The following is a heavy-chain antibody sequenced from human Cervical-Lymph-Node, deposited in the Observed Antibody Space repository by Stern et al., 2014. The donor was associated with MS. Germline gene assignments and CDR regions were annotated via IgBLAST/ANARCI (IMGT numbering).Heavy chain of an antibody. D-gene: IGHD1-20*01. Sequence: VQLVESGGGVVQPGRSLRLSCAASGFTFSSYGMHWVRQAPGKGLEWVAVISYDGSNKYYADSVKGRFNISRDNSKNTLYLQMNSLRAEDTAVYYCAKVRSYNWNRYGMDVWGQGTTVTVSS. J-gene: IGHJ6*02. CDR1: GFTFSSYG. V-gene: IGHV3-30*18. CDR3: AKVRSYNWNRYGMDV. CDR2: ISYDGSNK.